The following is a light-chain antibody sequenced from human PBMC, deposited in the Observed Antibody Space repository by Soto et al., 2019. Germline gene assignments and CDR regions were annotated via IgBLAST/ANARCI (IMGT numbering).Light chain of an antibody. CDR2: DAS. CDR3: QQYNNWPPWT. Sequence: IQMTKSPSSVSASVGYIVTITFRASQGISSALAWYQQKPGKAPKLLIYDASSLESGVPSRFSGSGSGTDFTLTISSLQSEDFAVYYCQQYNNWPPWTFGQGTEVDNK. V-gene: IGKV1D-13*01. CDR1: QGISSA. J-gene: IGKJ1*01.